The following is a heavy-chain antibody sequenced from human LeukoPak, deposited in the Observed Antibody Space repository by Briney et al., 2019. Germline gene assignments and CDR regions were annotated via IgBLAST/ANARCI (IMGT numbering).Heavy chain of an antibody. CDR3: ARAHSSSWDDY. D-gene: IGHD6-13*01. V-gene: IGHV4-34*01. J-gene: IGHJ4*02. CDR1: GGSFSGYY. CDR2: INHSGST. Sequence: PSETLPLTCAVYGGSFSGYYWSWIRQPPGKGLEWIGEINHSGSTNYNPSLKSRVTISVDTSKNQFSLKLSSVTAADTAVYYCARAHSSSWDDYWGQGTLVTVSS.